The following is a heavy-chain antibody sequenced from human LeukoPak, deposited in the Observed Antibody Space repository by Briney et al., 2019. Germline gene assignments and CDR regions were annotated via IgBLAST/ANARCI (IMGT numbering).Heavy chain of an antibody. CDR1: GGSISSSSYY. J-gene: IGHJ4*02. Sequence: PSETLSLTCTVSGGSISSSSYYWGWIRQPPGKGLEWIGSIYYSGSTYYSPSLKSRVTISVDTSKNQFSLKLSSVTAADAAVYYCARLRYSSSYYFDYWGQGTLVTVSS. CDR2: IYYSGST. D-gene: IGHD6-13*01. V-gene: IGHV4-39*07. CDR3: ARLRYSSSYYFDY.